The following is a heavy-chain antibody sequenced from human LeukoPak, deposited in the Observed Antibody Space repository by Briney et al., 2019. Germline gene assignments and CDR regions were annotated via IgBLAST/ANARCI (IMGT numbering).Heavy chain of an antibody. V-gene: IGHV3-33*01. Sequence: GGSLRLSCAPSGFTFSSYGMHWVRQAPGKGREWVAVIWYDGSNKYYADSVKGRFTISRDNSKNTLYLQMNSLRAEDTAVYYCARDPSSWSSSWNDYWGQGTLATVSS. CDR1: GFTFSSYG. J-gene: IGHJ4*02. D-gene: IGHD6-13*01. CDR3: ARDPSSWSSSWNDY. CDR2: IWYDGSNK.